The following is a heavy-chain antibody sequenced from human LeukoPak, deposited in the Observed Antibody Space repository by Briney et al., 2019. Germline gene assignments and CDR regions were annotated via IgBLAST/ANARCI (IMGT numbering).Heavy chain of an antibody. V-gene: IGHV4-59*01. CDR3: ARDTSGYRRGSFDY. CDR2: IYYSGST. CDR1: GGSISSYY. J-gene: IGHJ4*02. D-gene: IGHD3-22*01. Sequence: SETLSLTCTVSGGSISSYYWSWIRQPPGKGLEWIGYIYYSGSTSYNPSLKSRVTISVDTSNNQFSLKLSSVTAADTAVYYCARDTSGYRRGSFDYWGQGTLVTVPS.